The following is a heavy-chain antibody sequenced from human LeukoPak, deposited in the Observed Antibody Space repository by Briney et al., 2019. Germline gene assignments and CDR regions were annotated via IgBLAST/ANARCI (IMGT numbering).Heavy chain of an antibody. D-gene: IGHD3/OR15-3a*01. CDR2: IYYSGSS. J-gene: IGHJ4*02. V-gene: IGHV4-39*01. CDR3: ARQTGSGLFILP. CDR1: GGSISSSSYY. Sequence: ASETLSLTCTVSGGSISSSSYYWGWIRQPPGKGLEWIGSIYYSGSSYYNPSLKSRVTISVDTSKNQFSLKLTSVTAADTAVYYCARQTGSGLFILPGGQGTLVTVSS.